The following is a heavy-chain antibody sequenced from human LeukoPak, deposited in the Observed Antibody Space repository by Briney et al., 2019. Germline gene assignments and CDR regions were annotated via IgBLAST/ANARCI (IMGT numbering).Heavy chain of an antibody. CDR1: GGSFRDYY. Sequence: SETLSLTCAVYGGSFRDYYWSWIRQPPGKGLEWIGYIYYSGSTNYNPSLKSRVTISVDTSKNQFSLKLSSVTAADTAVYYCAREGPLYYYDSSGYHILWGQGTLVTVSS. D-gene: IGHD3-22*01. CDR2: IYYSGST. V-gene: IGHV4-59*01. J-gene: IGHJ1*01. CDR3: AREGPLYYYDSSGYHIL.